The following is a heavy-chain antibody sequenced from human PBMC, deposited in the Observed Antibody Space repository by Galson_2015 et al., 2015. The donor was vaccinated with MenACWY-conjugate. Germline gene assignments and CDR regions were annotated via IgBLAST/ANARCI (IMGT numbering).Heavy chain of an antibody. J-gene: IGHJ5*02. V-gene: IGHV3-74*01. CDR2: VNSDGRST. CDR1: GFTFSTYW. CDR3: ARAYCTGPSCAGSFDP. D-gene: IGHD2-8*02. Sequence: SLRLSCAASGFTFSTYWMHWVRQAPGKGLVWVSRVNSDGRSTSYADSVKGRFSISRDNATNTLYLQMNSLRAEDTAVYDCARAYCTGPSCAGSFDPWGQGTLVTVSS.